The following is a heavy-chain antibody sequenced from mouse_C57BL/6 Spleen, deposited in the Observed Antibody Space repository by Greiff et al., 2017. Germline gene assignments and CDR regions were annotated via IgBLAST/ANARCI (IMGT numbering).Heavy chain of an antibody. D-gene: IGHD3-2*02. J-gene: IGHJ3*01. CDR2: IDPENGDN. CDR3: TTRGSSGYEGFAY. CDR1: GFNIKDDY. Sequence: EVQLVESGAELVRPGASVKLSCTASGFNIKDDYMHWVKQRPEQGLEWIGWIDPENGDNEYASKFQGKATITADTSSNTAYLPLSSLTSEDTAVYYCTTRGSSGYEGFAYWGQGTLVTVSA. V-gene: IGHV14-4*01.